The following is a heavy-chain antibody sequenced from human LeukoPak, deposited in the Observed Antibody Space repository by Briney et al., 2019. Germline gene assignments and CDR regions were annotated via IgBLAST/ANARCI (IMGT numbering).Heavy chain of an antibody. CDR3: ARERYSGYDRGDLGY. D-gene: IGHD5-12*01. CDR1: GFTFSSYA. CDR2: ISYDGSNK. Sequence: YPGGSLRLSCAASGFTFSSYAMHWVRQAPGKGLEWVAVISYDGSNKYYADSVKGRFTISRDNSKNTLYLQMNSLRAEDTAVYYCARERYSGYDRGDLGYWGQGTLVAVSS. V-gene: IGHV3-30*01. J-gene: IGHJ4*02.